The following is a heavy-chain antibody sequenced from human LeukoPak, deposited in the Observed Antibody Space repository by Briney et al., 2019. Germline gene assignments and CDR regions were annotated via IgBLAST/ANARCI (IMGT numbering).Heavy chain of an antibody. D-gene: IGHD3-3*02. J-gene: IGHJ4*02. Sequence: GGSLRLSCAASGFTFRSYWMHWVRQTPGKGLVWVSHINNDGSDTSYADSVKGRFTITRDNAKNTLFLQMNSLRAEDTAVYYCARDGILGSHDCWGQGTLVTVSS. CDR2: INNDGSDT. CDR3: ARDGILGSHDC. V-gene: IGHV3-74*01. CDR1: GFTFRSYW.